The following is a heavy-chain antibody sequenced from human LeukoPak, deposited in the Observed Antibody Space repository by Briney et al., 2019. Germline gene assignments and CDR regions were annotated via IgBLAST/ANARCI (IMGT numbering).Heavy chain of an antibody. CDR1: GLSFSSYN. CDR2: ITANNTTK. CDR3: AAASAFSSSWRS. D-gene: IGHD6-13*01. Sequence: GGSLRLSCTASGLSFSSYNMNWVRQAPGKGPEWVAYITANNTTKYYADSVKGRFTISRDNAKKSLFLQMNSLRAEDTAVYYCAAASAFSSSWRSWGQGTVDTVS. V-gene: IGHV3-48*01. J-gene: IGHJ5*02.